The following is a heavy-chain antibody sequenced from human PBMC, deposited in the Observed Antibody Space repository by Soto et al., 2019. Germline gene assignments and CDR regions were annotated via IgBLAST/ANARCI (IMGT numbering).Heavy chain of an antibody. CDR2: IYWNDDK. CDR1: GFSLSTSGGG. CDR3: AHRMDYYDSSGYYYFNDY. D-gene: IGHD3-22*01. Sequence: QTTLKESGPPLVNPTQPLTLTCTFSGFSLSTSGGGVGWIRQPPGKALEWLALIYWNDDKRYSPSLKSRLTITKDTSKNQVVLTMTNMDPVDTATYYCAHRMDYYDSSGYYYFNDYWGQGTLVTVSS. V-gene: IGHV2-5*01. J-gene: IGHJ4*02.